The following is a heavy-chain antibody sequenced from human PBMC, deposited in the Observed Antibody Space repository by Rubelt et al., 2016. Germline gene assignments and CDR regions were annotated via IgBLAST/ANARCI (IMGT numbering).Heavy chain of an antibody. V-gene: IGHV1-18*01. D-gene: IGHD3-10*01. Sequence: TNYAQKLQGRVTMTTDTSTSTAYMELSSLRSEDTAVYYCARDSPYYGSGSYYPPYAFDIWGQGTMVTVSS. J-gene: IGHJ3*02. CDR3: ARDSPYYGSGSYYPPYAFDI. CDR2: T.